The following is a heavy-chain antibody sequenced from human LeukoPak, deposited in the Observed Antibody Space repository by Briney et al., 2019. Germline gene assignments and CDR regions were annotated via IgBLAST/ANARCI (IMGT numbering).Heavy chain of an antibody. V-gene: IGHV1-8*01. CDR3: AQGSYDSGSY. D-gene: IGHD3-22*01. CDR1: GYTFTSYE. CDR2: MNPNSGNT. J-gene: IGHJ4*02. Sequence: ASVKVSCRASGYTFTSYEINWVRQATGQGLEWMGWMNPNSGNTSYAQKFQGRATMTRNTSISTAYMELSSLRSADPAVSSCAQGSYDSGSYWGQGTLVTASS.